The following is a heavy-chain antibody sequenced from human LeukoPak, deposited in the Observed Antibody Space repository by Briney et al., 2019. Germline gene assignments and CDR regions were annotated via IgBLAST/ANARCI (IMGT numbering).Heavy chain of an antibody. J-gene: IGHJ4*02. CDR2: ISTSSSHI. Sequence: GGSLRLSCAASGFSFSSCAMEWVRQTPGKGLEWVSSISTSSSHIYYADSVRGRFTISRDDAKNSLYLQMNSLRAEDTAVYYCARAKSYYFSFDYWGQGTLVTVSS. V-gene: IGHV3-21*01. D-gene: IGHD1-26*01. CDR1: GFSFSSCA. CDR3: ARAKSYYFSFDY.